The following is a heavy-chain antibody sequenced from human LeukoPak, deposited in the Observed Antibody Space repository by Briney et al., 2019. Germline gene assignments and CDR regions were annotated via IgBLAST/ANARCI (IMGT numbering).Heavy chain of an antibody. J-gene: IGHJ4*02. CDR3: ARLKDYYGSGSYYPPDDY. CDR2: VYYSGST. Sequence: PSETLSLTCTVSGGSISSSHYYWGWIRQPPGKGLEWIGSVYYSGSTYYNPSLKSRVTMSVDTSKNQFSLKLSSVTAADTAVYYCARLKDYYGSGSYYPPDDYWGQGTLVTVSS. V-gene: IGHV4-39*07. CDR1: GGSISSSHYY. D-gene: IGHD3-10*01.